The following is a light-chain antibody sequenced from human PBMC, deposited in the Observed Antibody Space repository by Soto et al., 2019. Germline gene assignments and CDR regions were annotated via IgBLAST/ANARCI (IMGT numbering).Light chain of an antibody. V-gene: IGKV1-5*03. Sequence: IQRTQSPSTLSGSVGDRSTITCLASQTISSWLAWYQQKPGKAPKLLIYKASTLKSGVPSRFSGSGSGTEFTLTISSLQPDDFATYYCQPYNSYSEAVGQGTKVDIK. J-gene: IGKJ1*01. CDR2: KAS. CDR3: QPYNSYSEA. CDR1: QTISSW.